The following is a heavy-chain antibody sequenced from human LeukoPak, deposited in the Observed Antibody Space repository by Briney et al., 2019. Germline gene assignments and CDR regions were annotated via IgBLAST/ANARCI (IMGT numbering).Heavy chain of an antibody. CDR2: KKEDGSEE. CDR3: ARDWLAGNPYHAFDL. Sequence: PGGPLRLSCAPPGFTFSNNWMTWVRQAPGKGLECVAKKKEDGSEEYYVDSVKGRFSISRDNAKNSLHLRMDSLRAEDTAVYFCARDWLAGNPYHAFDLWGKGTMVTVSS. V-gene: IGHV3-7*01. J-gene: IGHJ3*01. D-gene: IGHD3-22*01. CDR1: GFTFSNNW.